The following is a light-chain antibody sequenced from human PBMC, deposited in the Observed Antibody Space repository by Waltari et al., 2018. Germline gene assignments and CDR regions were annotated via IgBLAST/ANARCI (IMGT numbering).Light chain of an antibody. CDR3: SSYTSSSTLV. CDR2: EVS. J-gene: IGLJ2*01. CDR1: SSDVGSYDR. Sequence: QSALTQPPSVSGSPGQSVTISCTGSSSDVGSYDRVPWYQQPPGTAPKLMIYEVSNRPSGVPDRFSGSKSGNTASLTISRLQAEDEADYYCSSYTSSSTLVFGGGTKLTVL. V-gene: IGLV2-18*02.